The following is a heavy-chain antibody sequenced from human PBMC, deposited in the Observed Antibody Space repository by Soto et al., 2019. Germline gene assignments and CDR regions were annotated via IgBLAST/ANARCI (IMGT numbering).Heavy chain of an antibody. Sequence: EVQLVESGGGLVQPGGSLSLPWPASGFTFTEHSRNWVSEPPGKELDWVSHITHSVGGISYADPVRGRFTISRDDANRLVSLQMNNLGAEDTAVYYCTRDGRRGWEMDVWGKGTTVTVSS. CDR3: TRDGRRGWEMDV. J-gene: IGHJ6*04. CDR2: ITHSVGGI. V-gene: IGHV3-48*01. CDR1: GFTFTEHS. D-gene: IGHD1-26*01.